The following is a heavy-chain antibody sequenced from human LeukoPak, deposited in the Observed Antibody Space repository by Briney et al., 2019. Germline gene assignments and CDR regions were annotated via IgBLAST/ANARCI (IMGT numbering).Heavy chain of an antibody. V-gene: IGHV3-23*01. CDR2: VNADGGNT. D-gene: IGHD1-26*01. Sequence: PGGSLRLSCAASGFTFYNFRMSGVRQAPGKGLEWVSTVNADGGNTYYADSVKGRFTISRDNSKSTLTLQMNSLRVEDTALYYCTKRVKYGGTWDHFADWGQGTLVTVSS. J-gene: IGHJ4*02. CDR1: GFTFYNFR. CDR3: TKRVKYGGTWDHFAD.